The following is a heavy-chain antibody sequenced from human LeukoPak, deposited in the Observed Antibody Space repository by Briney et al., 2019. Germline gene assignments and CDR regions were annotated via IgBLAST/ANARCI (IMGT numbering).Heavy chain of an antibody. Sequence: SETLSLTCAVYGGPISSYYWSWIRQPPGKGLEWIAYISDIGSINYNPSLKSRVTISLDTSKNQFSLKLSSVTAADTAVYYCAGHHPRNTVDFWGQGTLVTVSS. CDR1: GGPISSYY. CDR3: AGHHPRNTVDF. V-gene: IGHV4-59*08. CDR2: ISDIGSI. J-gene: IGHJ4*02. D-gene: IGHD2/OR15-2a*01.